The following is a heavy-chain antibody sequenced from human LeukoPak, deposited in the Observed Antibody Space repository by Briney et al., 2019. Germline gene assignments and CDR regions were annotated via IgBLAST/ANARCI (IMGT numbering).Heavy chain of an antibody. D-gene: IGHD3-9*01. CDR1: GGTFSRYA. CDR3: ARNDILTGYSPRTDYYYYMDV. V-gene: IGHV1-69*05. J-gene: IGHJ6*03. Sequence: GASVKVSCKASGGTFSRYAISWVRQAPGQGLEWMGGIIPIFGTANYAQKFQGRVTITTDESTSTAYMELSSLRSEDTAVYYCARNDILTGYSPRTDYYYYMDVWGKGTTVTVSS. CDR2: IIPIFGTA.